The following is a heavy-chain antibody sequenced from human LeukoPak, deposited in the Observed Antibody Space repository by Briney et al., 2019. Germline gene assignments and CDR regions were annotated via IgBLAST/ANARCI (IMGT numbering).Heavy chain of an antibody. J-gene: IGHJ6*02. CDR1: GFTFSSYA. D-gene: IGHD3-10*01. CDR2: ISGSGTNT. CDR3: ARSNLWFGELYYYGMDV. Sequence: GGSLRLSCAASGFTFSSYAMTWVRQAPGRGLEWVSGISGSGTNTYYADSVKGRFTISRDNSKNTLYLQMNSLRAEDTAVYYCARSNLWFGELYYYGMDVWGQGTTVTVSS. V-gene: IGHV3-23*01.